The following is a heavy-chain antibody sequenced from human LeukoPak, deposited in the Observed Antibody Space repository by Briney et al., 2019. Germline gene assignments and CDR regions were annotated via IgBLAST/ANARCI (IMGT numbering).Heavy chain of an antibody. CDR2: IYYSGST. V-gene: IGHV4-59*11. CDR3: ARTPYRTYFDY. CDR1: GGSISSHY. J-gene: IGHJ4*02. Sequence: SETLSLTCTVSGGSISSHYWSWIRQPPVKGLEGIGYIYYSGSTNYNPSLKRRVTISVDTSKNQSPRQLSSVTAAATAVYYCARTPYRTYFDYWGQGTLVTVSS.